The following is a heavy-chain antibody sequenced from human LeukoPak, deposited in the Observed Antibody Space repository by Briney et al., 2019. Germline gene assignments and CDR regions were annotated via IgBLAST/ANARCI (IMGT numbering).Heavy chain of an antibody. CDR2: IKEDGSEK. J-gene: IGHJ6*02. CDR3: AREDRFGYNYAYGLDV. V-gene: IGHV3-7*01. Sequence: PGGSLRLSCAASGFIFSNYLMSWVRQAPGKGLEWVANIKEDGSEKYYVDSVKGRFTISRDNAKNTLYLQMNSLRAEDTAVYYCAREDRFGYNYAYGLDVWGPGTTVTVS. D-gene: IGHD5-18*01. CDR1: GFIFSNYL.